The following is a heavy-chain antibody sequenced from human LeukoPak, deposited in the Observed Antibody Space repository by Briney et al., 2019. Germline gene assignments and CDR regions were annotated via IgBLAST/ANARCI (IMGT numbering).Heavy chain of an antibody. D-gene: IGHD6-13*01. J-gene: IGHJ4*02. V-gene: IGHV3-7*01. CDR2: INQDGSEK. Sequence: PGGSLRLSCAASGFTFSTYWMTWVRQAPGKGLEWVANINQDGSEKFYVDSVKGRFTVSRDSSKNTLYLQMGSLRGEDTAVYYCARDGVAAGGVPLDYWGQGTLVTVSS. CDR3: ARDGVAAGGVPLDY. CDR1: GFTFSTYW.